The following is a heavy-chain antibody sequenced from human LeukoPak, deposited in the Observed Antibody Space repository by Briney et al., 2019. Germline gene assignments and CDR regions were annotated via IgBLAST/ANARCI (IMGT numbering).Heavy chain of an antibody. J-gene: IGHJ4*02. D-gene: IGHD3-10*01. V-gene: IGHV3-23*01. Sequence: GGPLRLSCAASGFTFSSYAMSWVRQAPGEGLEWVSDFCGSGGSTYYADSVKGRFTISRDNSKNTLYLQMNSLRAEDTAVYYCARYYGSGSPYREYYFDYWGQGTLVTVSS. CDR2: FCGSGGST. CDR1: GFTFSSYA. CDR3: ARYYGSGSPYREYYFDY.